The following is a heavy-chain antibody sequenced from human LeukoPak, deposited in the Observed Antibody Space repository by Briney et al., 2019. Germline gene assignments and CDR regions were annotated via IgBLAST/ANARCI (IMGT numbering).Heavy chain of an antibody. J-gene: IGHJ4*02. CDR3: AKGKGGLAHFDY. CDR2: ISGSGDTT. CDR1: GFTFSSYA. Sequence: PGGSLRLSCSASGFTFSSYAMSWVRQAPGKGLEGVSAISGSGDTTYYADSVKGRFTISRDNSKNTLSLQMNSLRAEDTAVYYCAKGKGGLAHFDYWGQGTLVTVAS. D-gene: IGHD3-16*01. V-gene: IGHV3-23*01.